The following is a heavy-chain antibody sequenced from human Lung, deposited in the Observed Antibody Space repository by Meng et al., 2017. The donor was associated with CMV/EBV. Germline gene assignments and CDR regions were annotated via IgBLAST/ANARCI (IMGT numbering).Heavy chain of an antibody. D-gene: IGHD1-26*01. CDR3: ARDQGGSSREVDY. CDR2: INSDESTT. J-gene: IGHJ4*02. CDR1: GISFSSYW. V-gene: IGHV3-74*01. Sequence: AASGISFSSYWIHWGREAPGKGLVWDSRINSDESTTNYADSVKGRFTISRDNAKSTLYLQMNSLRAEDTAVYYCARDQGGSSREVDYWGQGTLVTVSS.